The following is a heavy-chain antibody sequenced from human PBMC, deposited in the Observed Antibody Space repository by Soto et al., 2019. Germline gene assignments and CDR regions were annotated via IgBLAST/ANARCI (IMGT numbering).Heavy chain of an antibody. CDR3: SRVGRLTTPYYPDY. CDR1: GFTFSDHY. CDR2: IRNKVMTYTT. Sequence: EVQLVESGGGLVQPEGSLRLSCVASGFTFSDHYMDWVRQAPGKGLEWVGRIRNKVMTYTTEYAASVEGRFTVARDYSRNSLYLQMNSLKTEETVMYDCSRVGRLTTPYYPDYWGQGTLVTVSS. J-gene: IGHJ4*02. D-gene: IGHD2-21*01. V-gene: IGHV3-72*01.